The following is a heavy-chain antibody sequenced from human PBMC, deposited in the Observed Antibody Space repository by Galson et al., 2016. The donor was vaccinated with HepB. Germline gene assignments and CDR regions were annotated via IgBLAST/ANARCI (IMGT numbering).Heavy chain of an antibody. Sequence: SLRLSCAASGFSFRNFVIHWVRQAPGKGLEWVAVMSSAGGVKLYADSVKGRFTISRGNSKSTLYLQMTSLTAEDTAVYYCARDPIAAHPDYFDYWGQGTLVTVSS. CDR3: ARDPIAAHPDYFDY. CDR2: MSSAGGVK. J-gene: IGHJ4*02. V-gene: IGHV3-30-3*01. D-gene: IGHD6-6*01. CDR1: GFSFRNFV.